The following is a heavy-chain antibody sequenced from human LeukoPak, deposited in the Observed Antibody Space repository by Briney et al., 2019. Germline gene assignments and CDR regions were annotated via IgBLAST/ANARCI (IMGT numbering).Heavy chain of an antibody. CDR2: IYSGDST. D-gene: IGHD2-15*01. Sequence: GGSLRLARAASGFTVSSNYMSWVRQAPGKGLEWVSLIYSGDSTYYADSVKGRFTISRDNSKNTLYLQMNSLRAEDTAVYYCARDCSGGRCYSGAFDIRGQGTMVTVSS. J-gene: IGHJ3*02. CDR3: ARDCSGGRCYSGAFDI. V-gene: IGHV3-66*01. CDR1: GFTVSSNY.